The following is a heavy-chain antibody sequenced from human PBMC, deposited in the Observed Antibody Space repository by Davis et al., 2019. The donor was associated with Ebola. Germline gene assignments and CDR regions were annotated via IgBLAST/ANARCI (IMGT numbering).Heavy chain of an antibody. J-gene: IGHJ3*02. CDR1: GYSISTGYY. CDR2: IYHSGGT. Sequence: GSLRLSCTVSGYSISTGYYWGWIRQPPGKELEWIGSIYHSGGTFYNSSLRSRLTISVDTSKNQFSLKLSSVTAADTALYYCARDLRGHSGAFDIWGQGTMVTVSS. V-gene: IGHV4-38-2*02. CDR3: ARDLRGHSGAFDI. D-gene: IGHD3-10*01.